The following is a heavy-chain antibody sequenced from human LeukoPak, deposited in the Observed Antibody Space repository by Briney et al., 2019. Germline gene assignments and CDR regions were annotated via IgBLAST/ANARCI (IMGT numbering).Heavy chain of an antibody. D-gene: IGHD2-2*01. V-gene: IGHV1-2*02. CDR3: ARFWYQLLSAQEGFDP. CDR1: GYTFTGYY. J-gene: IGHJ5*02. Sequence: ASVKVSCKASGYTFTGYYMHWVRQAPGQGLEWMGWINPNSGGTNYAQKFQGRVTMTRDTSISTAYMELSRLRSDDTAVYYGARFWYQLLSAQEGFDPWGQGTLVTVSS. CDR2: INPNSGGT.